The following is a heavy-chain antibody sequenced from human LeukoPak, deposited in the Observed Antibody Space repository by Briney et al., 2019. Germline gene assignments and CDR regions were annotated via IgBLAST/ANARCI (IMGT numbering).Heavy chain of an antibody. D-gene: IGHD2-2*01. CDR1: GGTFSTYA. CDR2: IIPIFGTA. CDR3: ARVGCSSTSCSHHRGYYYMGV. J-gene: IGHJ6*03. Sequence: SVKVSCKASGGTFSTYAISWVRQAPGQGLEWMGGIIPIFGTANYAQKFQGRVTITTDKSTSTTYMDLSSLRSEDTAVYYCARVGCSSTSCSHHRGYYYMGVWGKGTTVTVSS. V-gene: IGHV1-69*05.